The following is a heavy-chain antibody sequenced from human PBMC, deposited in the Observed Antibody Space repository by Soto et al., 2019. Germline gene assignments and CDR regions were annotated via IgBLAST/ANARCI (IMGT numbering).Heavy chain of an antibody. Sequence: HPVGSLRLSCAASGFTFSDRYMDWVRQAPGKGLEWVGRTKNKANSYTTEYAASVKGRFTISRDYSRDSVYLQMNSLKTDDTAVYYCTIEGAYPGPDFDYWGQGTLVTVSS. CDR3: TIEGAYPGPDFDY. D-gene: IGHD3-16*01. CDR1: GFTFSDRY. V-gene: IGHV3-72*01. CDR2: TKNKANSYTT. J-gene: IGHJ4*02.